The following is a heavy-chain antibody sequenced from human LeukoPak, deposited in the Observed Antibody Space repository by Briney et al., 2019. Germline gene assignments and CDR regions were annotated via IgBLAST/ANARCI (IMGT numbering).Heavy chain of an antibody. Sequence: RGSLRLSCAASGFTFSSYEMNWVRQAPGKGLEWVSYISSSGGTIYYADSVKGRFTISRDNAKNSLYLQMNSLRAEDTAVYYCATDRGYSFDYWGQGTLVTVSS. CDR2: ISSSGGTI. D-gene: IGHD5-18*01. CDR1: GFTFSSYE. CDR3: ATDRGYSFDY. V-gene: IGHV3-48*03. J-gene: IGHJ4*02.